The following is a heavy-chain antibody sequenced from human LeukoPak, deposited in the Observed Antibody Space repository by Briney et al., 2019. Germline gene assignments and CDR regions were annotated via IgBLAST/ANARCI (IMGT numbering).Heavy chain of an antibody. V-gene: IGHV4-59*01. CDR1: GGSISSYY. CDR3: ARDTAMVFDY. CDR2: IYYSGST. J-gene: IGHJ4*02. Sequence: PLETLSLTCTVSGGSISSYYWSWIRQPPGKGLEWIGYIYYSGSTNYNPSLKSRVTISVDTSKNQFSLKLSSVTAADTAVYYCARDTAMVFDYWGQGTLVTVSS. D-gene: IGHD5-18*01.